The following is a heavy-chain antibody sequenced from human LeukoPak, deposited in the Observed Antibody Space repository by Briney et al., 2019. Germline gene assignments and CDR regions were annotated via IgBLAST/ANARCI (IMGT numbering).Heavy chain of an antibody. CDR3: ARDRIYYYDSSGYSNFDY. CDR1: GYTFTSYG. V-gene: IGHV1-18*01. D-gene: IGHD3-22*01. J-gene: IGHJ4*02. CDR2: ISAYNGNT. Sequence: ASVKVSCKASGYTFTSYGISWVRQAPGQGLEWMGWISAYNGNTNYAQKLQGRVTMTTDTSTSTAYMELRSLRSDDTAAYYCARDRIYYYDSSGYSNFDYWGQGTLVTVSS.